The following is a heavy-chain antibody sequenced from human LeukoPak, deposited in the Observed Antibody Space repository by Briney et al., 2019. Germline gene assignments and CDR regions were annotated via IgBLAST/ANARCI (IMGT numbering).Heavy chain of an antibody. Sequence: PGGSLRLSCAASGFTFDDYGIHWVRQAPGKGLEWVSGISWNSGSIGYADSVKGRFTISRDNAKNSLYLQMNSLRTEDTALYYCARDLRPYRPVGHNSFDPWGQGTLVTVSS. CDR3: ARDLRPYRPVGHNSFDP. CDR1: GFTFDDYG. CDR2: ISWNSGSI. V-gene: IGHV3-9*01. J-gene: IGHJ5*02. D-gene: IGHD4-11*01.